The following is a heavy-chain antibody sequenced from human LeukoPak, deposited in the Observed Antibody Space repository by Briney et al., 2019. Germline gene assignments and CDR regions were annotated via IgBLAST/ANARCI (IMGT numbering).Heavy chain of an antibody. CDR1: GFTFSSYG. V-gene: IGHV3-23*01. CDR3: AKGMAGTYDFDS. Sequence: GGTLRLSCAASGFTFSSYGLSWVRQAPGKGLEWVSGISGSGGSTYYADTVKGRFIISRDNSKNTLYLHMSSLRVEDTAVYYCAKGMAGTYDFDSWGQGTLVTVSS. D-gene: IGHD2-8*01. J-gene: IGHJ4*02. CDR2: ISGSGGST.